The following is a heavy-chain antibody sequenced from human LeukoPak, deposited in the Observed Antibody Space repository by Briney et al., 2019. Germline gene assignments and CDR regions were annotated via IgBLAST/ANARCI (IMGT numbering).Heavy chain of an antibody. Sequence: ASVKVSCKASGYTFTGYYMHWVRQAPGQGLEWMGWINPNSGGTNYAQKFQGRVTMTRDTSISTAYMELSRLRSDDTAVYYCASEITMVRGVITGPGYWGQGTLVTVSS. CDR1: GYTFTGYY. CDR2: INPNSGGT. CDR3: ASEITMVRGVITGPGY. V-gene: IGHV1-2*02. D-gene: IGHD3-10*01. J-gene: IGHJ4*02.